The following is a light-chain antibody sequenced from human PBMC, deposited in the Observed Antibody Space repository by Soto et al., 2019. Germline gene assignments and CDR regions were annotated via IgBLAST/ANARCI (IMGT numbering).Light chain of an antibody. CDR2: NDN. V-gene: IGLV1-44*01. CDR1: SSNIGSNT. Sequence: QSALTQPPSASGTPGQRVTISCSGSSSNIGSNTVNWYQQLPGTAPKLLIYNDNQRPSGVPDRFSGPKSGTSASLAISGLQSGDEADYACAAWDASLDGYVFGTGTKVTVL. CDR3: AAWDASLDGYV. J-gene: IGLJ1*01.